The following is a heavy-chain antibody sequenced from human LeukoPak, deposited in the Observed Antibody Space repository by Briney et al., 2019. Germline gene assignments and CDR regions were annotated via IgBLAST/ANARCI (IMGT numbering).Heavy chain of an antibody. Sequence: GGSLRLSCTASGFTFGDYAMGWVRQAPGKGLEWVGFIRCKAYGGTTEYAASVKGRFTISRDDSKSIAYLQVNSLKTEDTAVYYCTRVPFGVPPLEWPYYFDNWGQGTLVTVSS. D-gene: IGHD3-3*01. CDR2: IRCKAYGGTT. V-gene: IGHV3-49*04. CDR1: GFTFGDYA. CDR3: TRVPFGVPPLEWPYYFDN. J-gene: IGHJ4*02.